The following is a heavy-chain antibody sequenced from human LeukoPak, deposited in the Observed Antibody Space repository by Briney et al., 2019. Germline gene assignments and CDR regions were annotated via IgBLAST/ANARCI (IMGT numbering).Heavy chain of an antibody. V-gene: IGHV3-48*04. J-gene: IGHJ4*02. CDR2: ISSSGSTI. CDR3: ARAFVLLWFGEPTPFDY. Sequence: GGSLRLSCAASGFTFSSYSMNWVRQAPGKGLEWVSYISSSGSTIYYADSVKGRFTISRDNAKNSLYLQMNSLRAEDTAVYYCARAFVLLWFGEPTPFDYWGQGTLVTVSS. D-gene: IGHD3-10*01. CDR1: GFTFSSYS.